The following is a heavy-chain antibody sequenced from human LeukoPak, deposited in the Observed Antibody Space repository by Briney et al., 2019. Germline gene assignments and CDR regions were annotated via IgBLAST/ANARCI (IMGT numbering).Heavy chain of an antibody. D-gene: IGHD5/OR15-5a*01. Sequence: GGSLRLSCVASGFTFSDSWMSWVRHVSGKGLEWVAQTSGEGSREKYVDSVKGRFTISRDNDKKSLYLEMINLTVEDTAVYYCAKELTRVSRKAGDWFDPRGQGTRVTVSS. J-gene: IGHJ5*02. CDR1: GFTFSDSW. V-gene: IGHV3-7*01. CDR2: TSGEGSRE. CDR3: AKELTRVSRKAGDWFDP.